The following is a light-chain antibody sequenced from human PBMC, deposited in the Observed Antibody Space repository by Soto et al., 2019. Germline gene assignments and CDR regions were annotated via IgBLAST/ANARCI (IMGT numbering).Light chain of an antibody. Sequence: DIVITQSPDSLTVTLIGRATINCKASQPVLRSSNNKNHLAWYQQKPTQSPKMLISWASTRESGVPDRFSGSGSGTEFTLTISSLQAEDAAVYYCQQYYDVPVTFGQGTRLEIK. V-gene: IGKV4-1*01. CDR1: QPVLRSSNNKNH. CDR3: QQYYDVPVT. CDR2: WAS. J-gene: IGKJ5*01.